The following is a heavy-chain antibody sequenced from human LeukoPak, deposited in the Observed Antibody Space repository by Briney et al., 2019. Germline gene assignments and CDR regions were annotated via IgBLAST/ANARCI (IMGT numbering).Heavy chain of an antibody. J-gene: IGHJ6*03. CDR3: ASYKVVVRGVSPYYYYMDV. CDR1: GGSISSGSYY. Sequence: PSETLSLTCIVSGGSISSGSYYWSWIRQPAGKGLEWIGRIYTSGSTNYNPSLKSRVTISVDTSKNQFSLKLSSVTAADTAVYYCASYKVVVRGVSPYYYYMDVWGKGTTVTISS. CDR2: IYTSGST. V-gene: IGHV4-61*02. D-gene: IGHD3-10*01.